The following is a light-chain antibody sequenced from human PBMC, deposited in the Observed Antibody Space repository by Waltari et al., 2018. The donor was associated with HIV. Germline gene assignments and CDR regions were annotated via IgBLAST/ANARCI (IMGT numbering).Light chain of an antibody. CDR2: DDT. CDR3: QSFDDNLEGV. CDR1: SSNIGAGYD. J-gene: IGLJ3*02. Sequence: QSVLTPPPSVSGTLGQRVTISCTGSSSNIGAGYDVHWYQQIPGTAPRLLIYDDTNRPAGVPERFSGSRSGASASLAITGLQAGDEADYYCQSFDDNLEGVFGGGTRLTVL. V-gene: IGLV1-40*01.